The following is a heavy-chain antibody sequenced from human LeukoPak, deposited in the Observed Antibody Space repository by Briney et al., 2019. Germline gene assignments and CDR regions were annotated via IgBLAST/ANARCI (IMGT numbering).Heavy chain of an antibody. CDR3: AREGRHIVVVTADPDAFDI. CDR2: IKQDGSEK. J-gene: IGHJ3*02. Sequence: PGGSLRLSCAASGFTFSSYWMSWVRQAPGKGLEWVANIKQDGSEKYYVDSVKGRFTISRDNAKNSLYLQMSSLRAEDTAVYYCAREGRHIVVVTADPDAFDIWGQGTMVTVSS. V-gene: IGHV3-7*01. CDR1: GFTFSSYW. D-gene: IGHD2-21*02.